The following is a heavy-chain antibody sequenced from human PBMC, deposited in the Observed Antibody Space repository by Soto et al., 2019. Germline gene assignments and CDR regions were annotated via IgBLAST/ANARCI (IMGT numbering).Heavy chain of an antibody. CDR2: ITTGGSAV. CDR3: VRDNVGMDV. Sequence: PWGSLRLSCSASGFTFNNYDMNWVRQAPGKGLEWVSRITTGGSAVWYADSVRGRFTISRDNDKDSLYLQMNSLEVADSATYHCVRDNVGMDVWGQGTTVTVSS. CDR1: GFTFNNYD. V-gene: IGHV3-48*03. J-gene: IGHJ6*02.